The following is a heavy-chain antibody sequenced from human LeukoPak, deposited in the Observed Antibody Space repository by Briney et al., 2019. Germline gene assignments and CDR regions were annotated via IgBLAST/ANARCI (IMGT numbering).Heavy chain of an antibody. V-gene: IGHV3-30*02. CDR3: AKRSRYCSGGSCYSGGLLSY. CDR2: IRYDGSNK. J-gene: IGHJ4*02. CDR1: GFTFSSYG. Sequence: EGPLRLSCAASGFTFSSYGMHWVRQAPGKGLEWVAFIRYDGSNKYYADSVKGRFTISRDNSKITLYLQMNSLRAEDTAVYYCAKRSRYCSGGSCYSGGLLSYWGQGTLVTVSS. D-gene: IGHD2-15*01.